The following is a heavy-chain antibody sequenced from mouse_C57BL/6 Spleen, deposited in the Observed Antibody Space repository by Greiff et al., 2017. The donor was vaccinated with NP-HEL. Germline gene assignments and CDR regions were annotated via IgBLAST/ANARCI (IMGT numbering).Heavy chain of an antibody. CDR3: ARNHGY. V-gene: IGHV1-64*01. CDR2: IHPNSGST. CDR1: CYTFPSSW. Sequence: QVHLQPPGASLVKPGASVPLSFQASCYTFPSSWLPCVQQMPGPGLAWIGMIHPNSGSTNYNEKFKSKATLTVDKSSSTAYMQRSSLTSEDSAVYYCARNHGYWGQGTTLTVSS. J-gene: IGHJ2*01.